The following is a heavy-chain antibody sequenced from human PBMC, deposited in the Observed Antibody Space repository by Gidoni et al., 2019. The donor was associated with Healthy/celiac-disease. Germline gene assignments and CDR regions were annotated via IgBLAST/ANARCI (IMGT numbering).Heavy chain of an antibody. CDR1: GFTFSSYE. J-gene: IGHJ6*03. CDR2: ISSSGSTI. D-gene: IGHD3-3*01. V-gene: IGHV3-48*03. Sequence: EVQLVESGGGLVQPGGSLRLSCAASGFTFSSYEMNWVRQAPGKGLEWVSYISSSGSTIYYADSVKGRFTISRDNAKNSLYLQMNSLRAEDTAVYYCARDARFWSGYYTEDRRVGYYMDVWGKGTTVTVSS. CDR3: ARDARFWSGYYTEDRRVGYYMDV.